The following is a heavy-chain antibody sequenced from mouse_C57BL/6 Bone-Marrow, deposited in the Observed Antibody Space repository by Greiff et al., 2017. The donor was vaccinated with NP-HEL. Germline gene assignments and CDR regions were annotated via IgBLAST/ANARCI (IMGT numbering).Heavy chain of an antibody. J-gene: IGHJ4*01. D-gene: IGHD1-1*01. Sequence: QVTLKVSGPGILQPSQTLSLPCSFSGFSLSTFGMGVGWIRQPSGKGLEWLAHIWWDDDKYYNPALKSRLTISKDTSKNQLFLKIANVDTADTATYYCARMLVLRHIKYAMDYWGQGTSVTVSS. CDR3: ARMLVLRHIKYAMDY. CDR1: GFSLSTFGMG. CDR2: IWWDDDK. V-gene: IGHV8-8*01.